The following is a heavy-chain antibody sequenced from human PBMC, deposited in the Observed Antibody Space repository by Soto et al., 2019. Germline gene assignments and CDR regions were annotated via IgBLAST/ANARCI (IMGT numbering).Heavy chain of an antibody. V-gene: IGHV4-39*01. J-gene: IGHJ2*01. CDR3: ARHFPTYYDYVWGSYRYGRRSPDWYFDL. D-gene: IGHD3-16*02. CDR2: IYYSGST. CDR1: GGSISSSSYY. Sequence: QLQLQESGPGLVKPSETLSLTCTVSGGSISSSSYYWGWIRQPPGKGLEWIGSIYYSGSTYYNPSLKSRVTISVDTSKNQFSLKLSSVTAADTAVYYCARHFPTYYDYVWGSYRYGRRSPDWYFDLWGRGTLVTVSS.